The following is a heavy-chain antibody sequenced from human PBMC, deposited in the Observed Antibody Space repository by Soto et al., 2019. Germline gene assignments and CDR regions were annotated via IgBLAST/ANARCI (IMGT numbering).Heavy chain of an antibody. CDR1: GFTFSSYG. Sequence: QVQLVESGGGVVQPGRSLRLSCAASGFTFSSYGMHWVRQAPGKGLEWVAVISYDGSNKYYADSVKGRFTISRDNSKNTLYLQMNSLTAEDTAVYYCAKGWSYVNWFDPWGQGTLVTVSS. CDR3: AKGWSYVNWFDP. D-gene: IGHD1-26*01. J-gene: IGHJ5*02. CDR2: ISYDGSNK. V-gene: IGHV3-30*18.